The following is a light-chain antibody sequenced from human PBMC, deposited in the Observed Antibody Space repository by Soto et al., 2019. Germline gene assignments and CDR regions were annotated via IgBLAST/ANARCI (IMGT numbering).Light chain of an antibody. J-gene: IGLJ2*01. CDR2: EVN. CDR1: SSDVGAYNY. Sequence: QSVLTQPPAASGSPGQSVTISCTGTSSDVGAYNYVSWYQQHPGKAPRLMIYEVNKRPSGVPDRFSGSKSGNTASLTVSGLQADDEADYYCASYAGSETVLFGGGTKLTVL. V-gene: IGLV2-8*01. CDR3: ASYAGSETVL.